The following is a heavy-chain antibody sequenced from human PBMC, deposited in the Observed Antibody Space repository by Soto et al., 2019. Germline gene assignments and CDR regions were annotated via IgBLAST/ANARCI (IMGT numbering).Heavy chain of an antibody. Sequence: GGSLRLSCAASGFTVSSNYMSWVRQAPGKGLEWVSVIYSGGSTYYADSVKGRFTISRDNSKNTLYLQMNSLRAEDTAVYYGARDPGYGSGSYTRGHYYYGMDVWGQGTTVTVSS. CDR2: IYSGGST. CDR1: GFTVSSNY. J-gene: IGHJ6*02. D-gene: IGHD3-10*01. CDR3: ARDPGYGSGSYTRGHYYYGMDV. V-gene: IGHV3-53*01.